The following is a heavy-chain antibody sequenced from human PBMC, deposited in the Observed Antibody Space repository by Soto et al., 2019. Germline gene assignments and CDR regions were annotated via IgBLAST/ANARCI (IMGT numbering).Heavy chain of an antibody. V-gene: IGHV4-39*01. J-gene: IGHJ1*01. Sequence: SETLSLTCSVSGGSVSSTNHYWGWIRQPPGKGLEWIGDIYYSGMTRYNPSLKSRVTISVDTSQNQFSLRLNSVTAADTAIYYCARHGYYYDSTGYYYFLWGQGTLVTVSS. D-gene: IGHD3-22*01. CDR2: IYYSGMT. CDR1: GGSVSSTNHY. CDR3: ARHGYYYDSTGYYYFL.